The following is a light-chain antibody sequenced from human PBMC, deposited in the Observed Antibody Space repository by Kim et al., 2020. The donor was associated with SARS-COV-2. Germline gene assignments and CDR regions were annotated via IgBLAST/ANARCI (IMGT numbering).Light chain of an antibody. J-gene: IGLJ2*01. CDR1: SLRSYY. Sequence: ALGQTVRITCQGDSLRSYYTTWFQQKPGQAPIVVVYGKNNRPSGIPARFSGSSSGNTASLTIPGTQAGDEADYYCNSRDNNDNVLFGGGTQLTVL. CDR2: GKN. V-gene: IGLV3-19*01. CDR3: NSRDNNDNVL.